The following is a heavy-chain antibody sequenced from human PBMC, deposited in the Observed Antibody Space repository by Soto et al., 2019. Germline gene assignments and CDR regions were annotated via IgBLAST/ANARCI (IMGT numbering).Heavy chain of an antibody. V-gene: IGHV3-23*01. J-gene: IGHJ4*02. CDR1: GFTFSSYA. D-gene: IGHD3-9*01. Sequence: EVQLLESGGGLVQPGGSLRLSCAASGFTFSSYAMSWVRQAPGKGLEWVSAISGSGGSTYYADSVKGRFTISRDNSKNTLYLQMNSMRAEDTAVYYCAKDEYYDILTGSDYWGQGTLVTVSS. CDR3: AKDEYYDILTGSDY. CDR2: ISGSGGST.